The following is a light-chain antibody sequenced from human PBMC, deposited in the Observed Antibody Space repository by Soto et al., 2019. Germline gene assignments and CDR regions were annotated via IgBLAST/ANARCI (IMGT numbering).Light chain of an antibody. CDR1: QSLSNF. Sequence: EIVLTQSQATLSLSPGERATLSCRASQSLSNFLACYQQKPGQAPRLLIYDASNRATGIRVSCSGSGSGTDFTLTISSLEPEDFAVYYYQHRSNLYTFGPGTTVEIK. V-gene: IGKV3-11*01. CDR2: DAS. J-gene: IGKJ3*01. CDR3: QHRSNLYT.